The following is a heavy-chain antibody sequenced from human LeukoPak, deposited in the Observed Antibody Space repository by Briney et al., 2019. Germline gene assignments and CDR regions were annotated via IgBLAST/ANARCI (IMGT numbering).Heavy chain of an antibody. CDR3: ARGPGNPLDY. D-gene: IGHD1-14*01. CDR2: IRYDGSNK. V-gene: IGHV3-30*02. Sequence: GGSLRLSCAASGFTFSSYGMHWVRQAPGKGLEWVAFIRYDGSNKYYADSVKGRFTISRDNSKNTPYLQMNSLRAEDTAVYYCARGPGNPLDYWGQGTLVTVSS. J-gene: IGHJ4*02. CDR1: GFTFSSYG.